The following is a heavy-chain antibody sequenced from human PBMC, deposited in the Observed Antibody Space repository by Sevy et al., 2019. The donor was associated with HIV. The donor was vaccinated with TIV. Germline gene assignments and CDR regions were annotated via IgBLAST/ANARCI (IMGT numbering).Heavy chain of an antibody. CDR2: ISGSGRFT. CDR1: EFTFSSYA. CDR3: AKGFCSGATCPRDYYYYGMDV. V-gene: IGHV3-23*01. Sequence: GGSLRLSCSASEFTFSSYAMSWVRQAPGKGLEWVSSISGSGRFTYYADFVEGRFIISRNNSKNTLSVQMNSLRADDTAVYYCAKGFCSGATCPRDYYYYGMDVWGQWTTVTVSS. J-gene: IGHJ6*02. D-gene: IGHD2-15*01.